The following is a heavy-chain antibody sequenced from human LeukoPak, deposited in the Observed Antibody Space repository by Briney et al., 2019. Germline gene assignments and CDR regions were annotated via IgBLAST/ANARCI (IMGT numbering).Heavy chain of an antibody. CDR3: ARDEAITMVQGVIEHYYYGMDV. V-gene: IGHV1-18*01. CDR1: GYTFTSYG. CDR2: ISAYYGNT. Sequence: ASVKVSCKASGYTFTSYGISWVRQAPGQGLEGMGWISAYYGNTNYAQKLQGRVTMTTDISTSTAYMELRSLRSDDTAVYYCARDEAITMVQGVIEHYYYGMDVWGQGTTVTVSS. J-gene: IGHJ6*02. D-gene: IGHD3-10*01.